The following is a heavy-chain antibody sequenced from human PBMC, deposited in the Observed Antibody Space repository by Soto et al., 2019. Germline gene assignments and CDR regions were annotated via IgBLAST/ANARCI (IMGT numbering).Heavy chain of an antibody. CDR2: ISWNSGNI. Sequence: EVQLGESGGALVQPGRSLRLSCAASGFTFDDYAMHWVRQVLEKGLEWVSSISWNSGNIGYADSVKGRFTTSRDNAKNSLYLQMNSLRPEDTALYYCVRSKGGYSYGTPFDYWGQGTLVTVSS. V-gene: IGHV3-9*01. CDR3: VRSKGGYSYGTPFDY. D-gene: IGHD5-18*01. CDR1: GFTFDDYA. J-gene: IGHJ4*02.